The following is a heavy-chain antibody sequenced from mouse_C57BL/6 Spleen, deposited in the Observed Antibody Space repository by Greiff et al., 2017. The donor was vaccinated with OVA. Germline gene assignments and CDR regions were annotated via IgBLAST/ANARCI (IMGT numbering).Heavy chain of an antibody. CDR3: ERGGDYYGIRNWAY. CDR2: ISYDGSN. CDR1: GYSITSGYY. Sequence: EVKLMESGPGLVKPSQSLSLTCSVTGYSITSGYYWNWIRQFPGNKLEWMGYISYDGSNNYNPSLKNRISITRDTSKNQFFLKLNSVTTEDTATYYWERGGDYYGIRNWAYGGQGTPLTVSS. V-gene: IGHV3-6*01. D-gene: IGHD1-1*01. J-gene: IGHJ2*01.